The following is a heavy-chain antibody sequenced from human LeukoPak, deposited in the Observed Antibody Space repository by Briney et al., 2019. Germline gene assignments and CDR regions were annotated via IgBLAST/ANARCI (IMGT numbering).Heavy chain of an antibody. Sequence: RSSVKVSCKASGGTFSSYTISWVRQAPGQGLEWMGRIIPILGIANYAQKFQGRVTITADKSTSTACMELSSLRSEDTAVYYCASTYYDFWSGSRTYYYYYYYMDVWGKGTTVTVSS. CDR1: GGTFSSYT. V-gene: IGHV1-69*02. D-gene: IGHD3-3*01. J-gene: IGHJ6*03. CDR3: ASTYYDFWSGSRTYYYYYYYMDV. CDR2: IIPILGIA.